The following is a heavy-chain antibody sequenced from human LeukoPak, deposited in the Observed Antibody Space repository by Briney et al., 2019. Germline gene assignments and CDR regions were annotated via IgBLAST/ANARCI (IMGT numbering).Heavy chain of an antibody. Sequence: SETLSLTCADYGGSFSGYYWSWIRQPPGKGLEWIGEINHSGSTNYNPSLKSRVTISVDTSKNQFSLKLSSVTAADTAVYYCARFCNGLGECSPKNGFDYWGQGTLVTVSS. CDR3: ARFCNGLGECSPKNGFDY. D-gene: IGHD3-16*01. CDR1: GGSFSGYY. CDR2: INHSGST. V-gene: IGHV4-34*01. J-gene: IGHJ4*02.